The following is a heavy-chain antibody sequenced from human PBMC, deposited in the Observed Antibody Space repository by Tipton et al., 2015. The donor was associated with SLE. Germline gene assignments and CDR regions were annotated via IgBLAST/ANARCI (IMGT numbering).Heavy chain of an antibody. CDR3: ARVWVARDYYYMDV. CDR2: IYYSGST. J-gene: IGHJ6*03. V-gene: IGHV4-31*03. Sequence: TLSLTCTVSGGSISSGGYYWSWIRQHPGKGLEWIGYIYYSGSTYYNPSLKSRVTISVDTSKNQFSLKLSSVIAADTAVYYCARVWVARDYYYMDVWGKGATVTVSS. CDR1: GGSISSGGYY. D-gene: IGHD5-12*01.